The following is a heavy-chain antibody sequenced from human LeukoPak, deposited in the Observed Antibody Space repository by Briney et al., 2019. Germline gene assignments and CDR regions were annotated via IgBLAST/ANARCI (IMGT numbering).Heavy chain of an antibody. V-gene: IGHV3-21*01. CDR1: GFTFSSYS. J-gene: IGHJ6*02. Sequence: GGSLRLSCAASGFTFSSYSMNWVRQAPGKGLEWVSSISSSSSYIYYADSVKGRFTISRDNAKNSLYQQMNSLRAEDTAVYYCARDGPLDYGDYGYYYYYYGMDVWGQGTTVTVSS. CDR2: ISSSSSYI. CDR3: ARDGPLDYGDYGYYYYYYGMDV. D-gene: IGHD4-17*01.